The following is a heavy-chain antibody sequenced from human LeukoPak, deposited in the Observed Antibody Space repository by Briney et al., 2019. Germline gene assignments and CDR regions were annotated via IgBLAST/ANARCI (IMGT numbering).Heavy chain of an antibody. D-gene: IGHD3-9*01. CDR1: GGSISSSSYY. CDR2: IYYSGST. CDR3: ARGYFDWLLYFDY. V-gene: IGHV4-61*01. Sequence: SETLSLTCTVSGGSISSSSYYWSWIRQPPGKGLEWIGYIYYSGSTNYNPSLKSRVTISVDTSKNQFSLKLSSVTAADTAVYYCARGYFDWLLYFDYWGQGTLVTVSS. J-gene: IGHJ4*02.